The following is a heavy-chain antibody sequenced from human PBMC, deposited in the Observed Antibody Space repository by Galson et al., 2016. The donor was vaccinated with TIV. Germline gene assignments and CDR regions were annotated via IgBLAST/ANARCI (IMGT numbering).Heavy chain of an antibody. CDR1: GFTFTDYA. CDR2: VSYDGSNK. V-gene: IGHV3-30-3*01. D-gene: IGHD2-21*01. Sequence: LRLSCAASGFTFTDYAIHWVRQAPGKGLEWVAVVSYDGSNKFYADSVKGRFTISRDDSNSNLYLQMKSLGPEDTAIYYCARDKASGIGLVSDYWGPGTLVTVSS. J-gene: IGHJ4*02. CDR3: ARDKASGIGLVSDY.